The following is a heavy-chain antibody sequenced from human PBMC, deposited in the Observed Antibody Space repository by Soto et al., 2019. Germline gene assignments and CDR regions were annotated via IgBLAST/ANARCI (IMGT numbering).Heavy chain of an antibody. CDR1: GFTFDDYT. CDR2: ISWDGGST. Sequence: PGGSLRLSCAASGFTFDDYTMHWVRQAPGKGLEWVSLISWDGGSTYYADSVKGRFTISRDNSKNSLYLQMNSLRTEDTALYYCAKDIEAYYDILTGYYSSYGMDVWGQGTTVTVS. CDR3: AKDIEAYYDILTGYYSSYGMDV. D-gene: IGHD3-9*01. V-gene: IGHV3-43*01. J-gene: IGHJ6*02.